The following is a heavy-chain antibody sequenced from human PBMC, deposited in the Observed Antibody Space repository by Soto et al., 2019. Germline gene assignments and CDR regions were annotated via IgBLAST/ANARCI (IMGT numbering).Heavy chain of an antibody. V-gene: IGHV3-33*01. CDR2: IRYDGSNI. CDR1: GFTFSGLG. J-gene: IGHJ4*02. CDR3: ARDGVGHTTFFGYFDY. D-gene: IGHD1-26*01. Sequence: QVQLVESGGGVVQPGRSLRLSCAASGFTFSGLGMHWVRQAPGKGLESVAVIRYDGSNIYYADAVKGRFTISRDNSKDTLYLQMNSLRADDTAVYYCARDGVGHTTFFGYFDYWGQGTLVTVSS.